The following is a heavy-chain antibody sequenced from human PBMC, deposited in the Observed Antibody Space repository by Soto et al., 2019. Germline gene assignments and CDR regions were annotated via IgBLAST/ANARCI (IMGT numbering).Heavy chain of an antibody. Sequence: PGGSLRLSCAASGFTFSSHGMRWVRQTPGKGLEWVAVIWDDGSNEDYAESVKGRFTISRDNSKNTLYLQMNSLRAEDTAVYYCARDGATAGANWFDPWGQGTLVTVPS. CDR1: GFTFSSHG. CDR3: ARDGATAGANWFDP. J-gene: IGHJ5*02. CDR2: IWDDGSNE. V-gene: IGHV3-33*01. D-gene: IGHD6-13*01.